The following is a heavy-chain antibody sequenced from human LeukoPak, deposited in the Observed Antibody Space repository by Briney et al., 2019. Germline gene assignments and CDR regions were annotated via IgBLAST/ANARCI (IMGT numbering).Heavy chain of an antibody. CDR1: GFIFDDYG. CDR3: AREGDSGYVELDY. CDR2: ISSSSSYI. Sequence: GGSLRLSCAAFGFIFDDYGMSWVRQAPGKGLEWVSSISSSSSYIYYADSVKGRFTIPRDNANNSLYLQMNSLRAEDMAVYYCAREGDSGYVELDYWGQGTLVTVSS. D-gene: IGHD5-12*01. J-gene: IGHJ4*02. V-gene: IGHV3-21*01.